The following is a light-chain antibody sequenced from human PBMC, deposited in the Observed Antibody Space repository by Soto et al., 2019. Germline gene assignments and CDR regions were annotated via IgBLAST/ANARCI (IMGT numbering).Light chain of an antibody. CDR2: DAS. V-gene: IGKV1-5*01. Sequence: DIQMTQSPSNLSASAGDRVTITCRASQSINNWLAWYQQKPGKAPNLLIYDASGLESGVPSRFSGSGSGTEFTLTINSLQTDDVAINYCQQYNTYSFNFCPVTKVDIK. J-gene: IGKJ3*01. CDR3: QQYNTYSFN. CDR1: QSINNW.